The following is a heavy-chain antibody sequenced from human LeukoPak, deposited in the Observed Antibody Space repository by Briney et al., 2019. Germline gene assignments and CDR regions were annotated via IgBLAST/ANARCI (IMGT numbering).Heavy chain of an antibody. V-gene: IGHV1-69*01. CDR3: ARDLREYDSSGRGYYFDY. D-gene: IGHD3-22*01. CDR1: GGTFSSYA. CDR2: IIPIFGTA. J-gene: IGHJ4*02. Sequence: GSSVKVSCKASGGTFSSYAISWVRQAPGQGLEWMGGIIPIFGTANYAQKFQGRVTITADESTSTAYMELSRLRSDDTAVYYCARDLREYDSSGRGYYFDYWGQGTLVTVSS.